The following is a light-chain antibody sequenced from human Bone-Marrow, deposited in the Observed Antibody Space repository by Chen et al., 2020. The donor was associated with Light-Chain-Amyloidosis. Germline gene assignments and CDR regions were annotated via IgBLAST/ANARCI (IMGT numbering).Light chain of an antibody. V-gene: IGLV2-14*01. Sequence: QSALTQPASVSGSPGQSITIPCTGPSSDVGGDNHVSWYQQHPDKAPKLMIYAVTNRPSWVPDRFSGSKSDNTASLTISGLQTEDEADYFCSSYTITNTLVFGSGTRVTVL. CDR2: AVT. J-gene: IGLJ1*01. CDR3: SSYTITNTLV. CDR1: SSDVGGDNH.